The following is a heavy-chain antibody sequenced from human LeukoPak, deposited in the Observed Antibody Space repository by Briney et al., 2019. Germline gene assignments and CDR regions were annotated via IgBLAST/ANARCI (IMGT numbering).Heavy chain of an antibody. V-gene: IGHV3-49*04. CDR2: ITSKPYGEAS. CDR1: GFSFRDHS. D-gene: IGHD3/OR15-3a*01. Sequence: GGSLRLSCAGSGFSFRDHSMSWVRQAPGKGLEWVGFITSKPYGEASHYAASVSGRFTSSRDDSKGIAYLQMNSLKTEDTAVYYCVRHDGMILPVWGQGTLVTVSS. J-gene: IGHJ4*02. CDR3: VRHDGMILPV.